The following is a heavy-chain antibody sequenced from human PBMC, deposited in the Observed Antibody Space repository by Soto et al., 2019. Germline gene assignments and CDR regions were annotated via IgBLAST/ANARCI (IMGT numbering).Heavy chain of an antibody. V-gene: IGHV1-8*01. J-gene: IGHJ6*03. CDR2: MNPNSGNT. Sequence: QVQLVQSGAEVKKPGASVKVSCKASGYTFTSYDINWVRQATGQGLEWMGWMNPNSGNTGYAQKFQGRVTMTRNTSIRPAYMELSSLRSADTAVYYCARAKRQLLSGDYYYYMDVWGKGTTVTVSS. D-gene: IGHD2-2*01. CDR1: GYTFTSYD. CDR3: ARAKRQLLSGDYYYYMDV.